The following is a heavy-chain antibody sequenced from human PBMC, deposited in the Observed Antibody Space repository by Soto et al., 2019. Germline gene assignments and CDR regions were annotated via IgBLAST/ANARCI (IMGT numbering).Heavy chain of an antibody. CDR2: ISSNGGST. D-gene: IGHD2-2*01. J-gene: IGHJ4*02. V-gene: IGHV3-64*01. CDR3: AREGYCSSTSCYSFYY. CDR1: GFTFSSYA. Sequence: EVQLVESGGGLVQPGGSLRLSCAASGFTFSSYAMHWVRQAPGKGLEYVSAISSNGGSTYYANSVKGRFTISRDNSKNTLYLKMGSLRAEDRAVYYCAREGYCSSTSCYSFYYWGQGSMVTVSS.